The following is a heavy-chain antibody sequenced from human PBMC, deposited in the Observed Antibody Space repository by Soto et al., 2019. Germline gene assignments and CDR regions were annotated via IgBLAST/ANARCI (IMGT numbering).Heavy chain of an antibody. J-gene: IGHJ5*02. Sequence: SETLSITCAVYGGSFSGYYWSWIRQPPGKGLERIGEINHSGSTNYNPSLKSRDNKSVDTSKNQFSLKLSSVTAADTAVYYCARQVLDRSSTSCYGGGKVFWFDPWGQGTLVTVSS. CDR1: GGSFSGYY. V-gene: IGHV4-34*01. D-gene: IGHD2-2*01. CDR3: ARQVLDRSSTSCYGGGKVFWFDP. CDR2: INHSGST.